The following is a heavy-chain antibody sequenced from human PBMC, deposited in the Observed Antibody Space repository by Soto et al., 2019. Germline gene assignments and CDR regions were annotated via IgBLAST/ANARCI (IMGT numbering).Heavy chain of an antibody. V-gene: IGHV4-4*07. Sequence: SLTCTVSGGSISTYYWSWIRQPAGKGLEWIGLIYTRGSTNYNPSLKSRVTMSVDTSKNQFSLQLSSVSAADTAVYYCARSNGDNSPVDYWGQGTLVTVSS. CDR3: ARSNGDNSPVDY. CDR2: IYTRGST. J-gene: IGHJ4*02. CDR1: GGSISTYY. D-gene: IGHD1-1*01.